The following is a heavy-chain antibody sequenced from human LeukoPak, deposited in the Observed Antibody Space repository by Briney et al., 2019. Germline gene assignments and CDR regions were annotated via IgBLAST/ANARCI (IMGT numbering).Heavy chain of an antibody. CDR2: ISGNGANT. J-gene: IGHJ4*02. V-gene: IGHV3-23*01. Sequence: PGGSLRLSCAAASGFTFSPYSMTWVRQGPGKGLEWVSTISGNGANTYYGDSVKGRFTISRDNSKNTLYLQMNSLRVEDTAVYYCARGRPEFFGSGTYLNDWGQGTLVTVSS. D-gene: IGHD3-10*01. CDR1: GFTFSPYS. CDR3: ARGRPEFFGSGTYLND.